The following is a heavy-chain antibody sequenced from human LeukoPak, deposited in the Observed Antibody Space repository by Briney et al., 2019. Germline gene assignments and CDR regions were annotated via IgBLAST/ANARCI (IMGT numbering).Heavy chain of an antibody. CDR3: AKDLGVRGVPAAFDY. J-gene: IGHJ4*02. D-gene: IGHD3-10*01. Sequence: GGSLRLSCAASGFTFDDYTMHWVRQAPGKGLEWVSLVSWDGRRTLYTGSVKGRFTISRDNSKSTLYLQMNSLRAEDTAVYYCAKDLGVRGVPAAFDYWGQGTLVTVSS. CDR1: GFTFDDYT. V-gene: IGHV3-43D*04. CDR2: VSWDGRRT.